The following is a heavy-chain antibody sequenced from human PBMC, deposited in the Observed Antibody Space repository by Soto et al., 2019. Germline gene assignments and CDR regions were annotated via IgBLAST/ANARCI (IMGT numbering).Heavy chain of an antibody. Sequence: GGSLRLSCAASGFTFSNAWMNWVRQAPGKGLEWVGRIKSKTDGGTKDYAAPVKGRFTISRDDSKNTLYLQMNSLKTEDTAVYYCTTAPQDHDYGDYGTWGQGTLVTVSS. J-gene: IGHJ5*02. CDR2: IKSKTDGGTK. D-gene: IGHD4-17*01. CDR3: TTAPQDHDYGDYGT. V-gene: IGHV3-15*07. CDR1: GFTFSNAW.